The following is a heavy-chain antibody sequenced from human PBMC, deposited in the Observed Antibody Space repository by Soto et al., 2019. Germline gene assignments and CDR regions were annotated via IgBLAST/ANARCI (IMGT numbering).Heavy chain of an antibody. CDR2: ISAYNGNT. CDR3: ARHSLPGFSGIQLWAGFDY. V-gene: IGHV1-18*01. J-gene: IGHJ4*02. Sequence: QVQLVQSGAEVKKPGASVKVSCKASGYTFTSYGISWVRQAPGQGLEWMGWISAYNGNTNYAQKLQGRVTMTTDTPTSTAYMELRSLRSDDTAVYYCARHSLPGFSGIQLWAGFDYWGQGTLVTVSS. CDR1: GYTFTSYG. D-gene: IGHD5-18*01.